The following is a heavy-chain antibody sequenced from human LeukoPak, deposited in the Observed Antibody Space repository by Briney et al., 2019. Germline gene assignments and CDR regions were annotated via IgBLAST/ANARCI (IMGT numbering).Heavy chain of an antibody. J-gene: IGHJ4*02. V-gene: IGHV3-21*01. CDR2: ISSSSSYI. CDR3: ARESAYYYDSSGYYNFDY. Sequence: PGGALRLFCAASGFTFSSYSMNWVRQAPGKGLEGVSSISSSSSYIYYADSVKGRFTISRDNAKNSLYLQMNSLRAEDTAVYYCARESAYYYDSSGYYNFDYWGQGTLVTVS. CDR1: GFTFSSYS. D-gene: IGHD3-22*01.